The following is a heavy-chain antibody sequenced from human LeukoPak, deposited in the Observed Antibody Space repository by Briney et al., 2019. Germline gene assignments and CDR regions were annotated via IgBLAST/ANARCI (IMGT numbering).Heavy chain of an antibody. Sequence: PGGSLRLSCAASGFTFSSYAMNWVRQAPGRGLEWVSSFSGSGGTTYYADSVKGRFTISRDNSKNTLYLQMNSLRAEDTAVYYCANGNRCTSPNCLGYYYFYMDVWGKGTTVTVSS. CDR3: ANGNRCTSPNCLGYYYFYMDV. D-gene: IGHD2-8*01. V-gene: IGHV3-23*01. J-gene: IGHJ6*03. CDR1: GFTFSSYA. CDR2: FSGSGGTT.